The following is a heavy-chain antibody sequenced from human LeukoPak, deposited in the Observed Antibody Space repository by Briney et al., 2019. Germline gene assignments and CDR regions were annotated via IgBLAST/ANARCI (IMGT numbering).Heavy chain of an antibody. D-gene: IGHD2-8*01. CDR2: ISGSSGST. CDR3: AKDGGYCTNGVCYTRWYFEY. V-gene: IGHV3-23*01. CDR1: GFTLSSYA. Sequence: GGSLRLSCAASGFTLSSYAMSWVRQAPGKGLEWVSGISGSSGSTYYADSVKGRFTISRDNSKNTLYLQMNSLRAEDTAVYYCAKDGGYCTNGVCYTRWYFEYWGQGTLVTVSS. J-gene: IGHJ4*02.